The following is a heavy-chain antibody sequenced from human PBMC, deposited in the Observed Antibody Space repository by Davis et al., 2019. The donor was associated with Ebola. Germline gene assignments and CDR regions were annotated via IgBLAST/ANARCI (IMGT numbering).Heavy chain of an antibody. J-gene: IGHJ6*02. CDR2: INHRGST. CDR1: GGSFSDYY. V-gene: IGHV4-34*01. D-gene: IGHD1-14*01. Sequence: MPGGSLRLSCAVYGGSFSDYYWTWIRQPPGKGLEWIGEINHRGSTNYNPSLKSRVTISVDTSKNQFSLKLSSVTAADTAVYYCARFPGRGYYYYGMDVWGQGTTVTVSS. CDR3: ARFPGRGYYYYGMDV.